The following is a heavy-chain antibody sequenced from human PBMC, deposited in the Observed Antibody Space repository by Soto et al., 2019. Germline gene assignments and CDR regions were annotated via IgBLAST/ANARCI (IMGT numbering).Heavy chain of an antibody. CDR2: IYYSGST. D-gene: IGHD5-12*01. Sequence: SETLSLTCTVSGGSISSYYWSWIRQPPGKGLEWIGYIYYSGSTNYNPSLKSRVTISVDTSKNQFSLKLSSVTAADTAVYYCARASLYSGCDYWGQGTLVTVSS. CDR3: ARASLYSGCDY. V-gene: IGHV4-59*01. J-gene: IGHJ4*02. CDR1: GGSISSYY.